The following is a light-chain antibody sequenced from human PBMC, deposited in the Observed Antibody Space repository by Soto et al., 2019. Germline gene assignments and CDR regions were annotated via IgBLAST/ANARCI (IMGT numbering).Light chain of an antibody. Sequence: DIQMTQSPPSLSAFVGDRVTITCQASQDISNYLNWYQQKPGKAPKLLIYDASNLETGVPSRFSGSGSGTDFTFTISSLQPEDIATYYCQQYDNLPPLFTFGPGTKVDIK. CDR2: DAS. CDR3: QQYDNLPPLFT. CDR1: QDISNY. V-gene: IGKV1-33*01. J-gene: IGKJ3*01.